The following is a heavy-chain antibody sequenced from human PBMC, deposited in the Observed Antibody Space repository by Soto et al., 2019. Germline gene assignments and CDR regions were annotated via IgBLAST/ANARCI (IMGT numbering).Heavy chain of an antibody. CDR3: GRAERITIFVVAKVPVDP. V-gene: IGHV1-69*13. CDR2: IIPIFGTA. CDR1: GRTFSSYA. J-gene: IGHJ5*02. Sequence: VKVSCKASGRTFSSYAIGWVRQAPGQGLEWIGGIIPIFGTANYAHKFQVRVTITADESTITADMERRSRTSEDKAVYYCGRAERITIFVVAKVPVDPWSQGNLVTVAS. D-gene: IGHD3-3*01.